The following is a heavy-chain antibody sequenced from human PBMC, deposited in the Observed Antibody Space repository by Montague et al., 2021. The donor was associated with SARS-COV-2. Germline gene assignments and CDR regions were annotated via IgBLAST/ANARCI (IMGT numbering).Heavy chain of an antibody. CDR2: IKQSGST. D-gene: IGHD3-22*01. V-gene: IGHV4-34*01. J-gene: IGHJ4*02. CDR3: ARGHPSVSMIVVVFTSASYYLDY. CDR1: GGSFGDDH. Sequence: SETLSLTCGVYGGSFGDDHWSWIRQPPGKGLEWIGDIKQSGSTNYNPSLKSRVTISVDTSRNQFSLKLTSVTAADTAVYFCARGHPSVSMIVVVFTSASYYLDYWGQGALVTVSS.